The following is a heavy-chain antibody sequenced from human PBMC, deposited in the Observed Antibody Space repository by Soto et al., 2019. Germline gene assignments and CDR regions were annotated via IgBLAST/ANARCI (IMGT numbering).Heavy chain of an antibody. CDR2: FYWDDDK. Sequence: SGPTLVNPTETLTLTCTFSGFSLNTDGVAVGWIRQPPGKALEWLGLFYWDDDKRYSPSQESRLSITRDTSKSQVILTMTNMEPVDTGIYYCAYRKAEASGTGKWFDPWGQGTPVTVSS. J-gene: IGHJ5*02. CDR3: AYRKAEASGTGKWFDP. CDR1: GFSLNTDGVA. D-gene: IGHD1-1*01. V-gene: IGHV2-5*02.